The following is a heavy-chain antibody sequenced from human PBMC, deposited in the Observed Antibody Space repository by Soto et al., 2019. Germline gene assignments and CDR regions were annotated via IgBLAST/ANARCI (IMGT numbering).Heavy chain of an antibody. V-gene: IGHV3-30-3*01. CDR1: GFAFSTYS. CDR2: ISYDGTKT. CDR3: TRGDTSTWGDH. Sequence: QVQLVESGGGVVQPGTSLRLSCVASGFAFSTYSMHWVRQAPDKGLEWVAVISYDGTKTYYADSVRGRFSISRDNSKNTLCLQMSGLRNEDTAIYYCTRGDTSTWGDHWGQGTLLSGSS. D-gene: IGHD3-16*01. J-gene: IGHJ4*02.